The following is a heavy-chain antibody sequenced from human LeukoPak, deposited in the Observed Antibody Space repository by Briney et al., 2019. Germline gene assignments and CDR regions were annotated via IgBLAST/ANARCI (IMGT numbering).Heavy chain of an antibody. J-gene: IGHJ3*02. Sequence: GRSLRLSCAASGFTFSGYEMSWVRQAPGKGLEWVSYISSSGSTIYYADSVKGRFTISRDNAKNSLYLQMNSLRAEDTAVYYCARESSGAGGAFDIWGQGTMVTVSS. D-gene: IGHD3-22*01. V-gene: IGHV3-48*03. CDR2: ISSSGSTI. CDR1: GFTFSGYE. CDR3: ARESSGAGGAFDI.